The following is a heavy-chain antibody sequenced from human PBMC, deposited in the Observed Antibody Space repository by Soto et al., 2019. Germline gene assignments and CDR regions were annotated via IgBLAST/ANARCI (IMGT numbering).Heavy chain of an antibody. Sequence: QVPLVESGGGVVQPGRSLRLSCAASGFTFSSYAMHWVRQAPGKGLEWVAVISYDGSNKYYADSVKGRFTISRDNSKNALYLQMNSLRAEDTAVYYCARDPYSSSWYDFDYWGQGTLVTVSS. D-gene: IGHD6-13*01. CDR1: GFTFSSYA. CDR3: ARDPYSSSWYDFDY. J-gene: IGHJ4*02. CDR2: ISYDGSNK. V-gene: IGHV3-30-3*01.